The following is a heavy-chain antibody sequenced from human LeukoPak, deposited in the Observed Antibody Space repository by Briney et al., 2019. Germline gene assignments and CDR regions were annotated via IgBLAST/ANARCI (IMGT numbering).Heavy chain of an antibody. D-gene: IGHD3-10*01. V-gene: IGHV3-33*03. CDR1: GFTFSNYG. J-gene: IGHJ4*02. CDR3: AIVWFGELFPSRVLDY. CDR2: IWYDGSKK. Sequence: GGSLRLSCAASGFTFSNYGMHWVRQAPGKGLEWVAIIWYDGSKKYYTDSVNGRFTISRDNAKNSLYLQMNSLRAEDTAVYYCAIVWFGELFPSRVLDYWGQGTLVTVSS.